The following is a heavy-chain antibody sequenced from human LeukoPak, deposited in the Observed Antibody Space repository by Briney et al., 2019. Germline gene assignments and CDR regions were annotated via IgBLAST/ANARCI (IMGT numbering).Heavy chain of an antibody. V-gene: IGHV3-30*02. CDR1: GFTFSSYG. Sequence: GGSLRLSCAAFGFTFSSYGMHWVRQAPGKGLEWVAFIRYDGSNKYYADSVKGRFTISRDNSKNTLYLQTNSLRAEDTAVYYCAKDRTIFGVVNWFDPWGQGTLVTVSS. CDR3: AKDRTIFGVVNWFDP. CDR2: IRYDGSNK. D-gene: IGHD3-3*01. J-gene: IGHJ5*02.